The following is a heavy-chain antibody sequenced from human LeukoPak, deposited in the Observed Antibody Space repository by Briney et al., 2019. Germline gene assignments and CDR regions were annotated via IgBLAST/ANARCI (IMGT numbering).Heavy chain of an antibody. CDR2: IYYSGST. V-gene: IGHV4-39*01. D-gene: IGHD2-15*01. CDR1: GGSISSGGYY. CDR3: ARRVSLGIGIFAFDI. J-gene: IGHJ3*02. Sequence: PSETLSLTCTVSGGSISSGGYYWSWIRQPPGKGLEWIGSIYYSGSTYYNPSLKSRVTISVDTSKNQFSLKLSSVTAADTAVYYCARRVSLGIGIFAFDIWGQGTMVTVSS.